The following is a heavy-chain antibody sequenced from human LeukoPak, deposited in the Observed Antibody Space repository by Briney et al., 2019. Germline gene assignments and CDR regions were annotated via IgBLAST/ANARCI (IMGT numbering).Heavy chain of an antibody. V-gene: IGHV3-23*01. J-gene: IGHJ4*02. CDR2: ISGSGGST. CDR1: GFTFSSYG. D-gene: IGHD6-13*01. CDR3: AKDHAGGGAAAFSTHFDY. Sequence: GGSLRLSCAASGFTFSSYGMSWVRQAPGKGLEWVSGISGSGGSTYYADSVKGRFTISRDNSKNTLYLQMNSLRAEDTAVYYCAKDHAGGGAAAFSTHFDYWGQGTLVTVSS.